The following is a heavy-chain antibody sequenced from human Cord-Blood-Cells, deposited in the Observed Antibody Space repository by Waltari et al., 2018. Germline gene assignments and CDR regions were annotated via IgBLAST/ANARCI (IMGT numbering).Heavy chain of an antibody. Sequence: EVQPVESGGGLVQPGRSLRLSCTASGFTFGDYAMSWVRQAPGKGLEWVSFMRSKAYGGTKEYAASVKGRFTISRDDSKSIAYLKMNSLKTEDTAVYYCTSGGYCSSTGCYWGQGTLVTVSS. J-gene: IGHJ4*02. D-gene: IGHD2-2*01. CDR1: GFTFGDYA. V-gene: IGHV3-49*04. CDR3: TSGGYCSSTGCY. CDR2: MRSKAYGGTK.